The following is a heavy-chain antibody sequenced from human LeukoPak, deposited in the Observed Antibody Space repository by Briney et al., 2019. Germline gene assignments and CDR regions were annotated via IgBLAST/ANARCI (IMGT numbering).Heavy chain of an antibody. CDR2: MNPDGSAT. Sequence: GGSLRVSCAASGFTFRDFWMHWVRQARGKGPVWVSRMNPDGSATVYADSVKGRFTISRDNAENTLYLQMSSLRAEDTATYYCARDMWGTFDYWGQGALVTVSS. D-gene: IGHD7-27*01. V-gene: IGHV3-74*01. CDR3: ARDMWGTFDY. J-gene: IGHJ4*02. CDR1: GFTFRDFW.